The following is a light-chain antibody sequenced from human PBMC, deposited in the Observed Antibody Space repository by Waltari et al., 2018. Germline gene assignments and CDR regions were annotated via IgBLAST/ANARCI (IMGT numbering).Light chain of an antibody. V-gene: IGKV1-12*01. CDR2: NAS. CDR3: LHYSSSPYS. CDR1: QSISSC. J-gene: IGKJ2*03. Sequence: DIQMTQSPSSLSASVGDRVTITCRASQSISSCLEWYQQKPGKAPKLLIYNASSLQSGVPSRFSGSGSGTEFTLTISSLQPEDFATYYCLHYSSSPYSFGQGTKVEIK.